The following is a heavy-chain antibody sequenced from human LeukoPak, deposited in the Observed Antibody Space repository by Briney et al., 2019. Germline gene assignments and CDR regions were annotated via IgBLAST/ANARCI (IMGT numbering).Heavy chain of an antibody. V-gene: IGHV4-34*01. D-gene: IGHD1-1*01. CDR2: INHSGST. CDR3: ARGPGPSSSKGTRP. Sequence: GSLRLSCAASGFTFIGNTMSWIRQPPGKGLEWIGEINHSGSTNYNPSLKSRVTISVDTSKNQFSLKLSSVTAADTAVYYCARGPGPSSSKGTRPWGQGTLVTVSS. J-gene: IGHJ5*02. CDR1: GFTFIGNT.